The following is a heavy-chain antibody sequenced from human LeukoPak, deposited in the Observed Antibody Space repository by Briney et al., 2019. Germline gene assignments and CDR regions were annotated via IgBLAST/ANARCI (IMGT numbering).Heavy chain of an antibody. D-gene: IGHD6-13*01. Sequence: ASVKVSCKASGGTFSSYAISWVRQAPGQGLEWMGIINPSGGSTSYAQKFQGRVTMTRDTSTSTVYMELSSLRSEDTAVYYCAREAAAAGSEYFQHWGQGTLVTVSS. J-gene: IGHJ1*01. CDR1: GGTFSSYA. V-gene: IGHV1-46*01. CDR2: INPSGGST. CDR3: AREAAAAGSEYFQH.